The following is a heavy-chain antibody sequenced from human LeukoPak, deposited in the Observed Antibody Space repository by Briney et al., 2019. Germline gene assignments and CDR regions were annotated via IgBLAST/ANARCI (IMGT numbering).Heavy chain of an antibody. V-gene: IGHV3-11*01. D-gene: IGHD3-10*01. Sequence: PGGSLRLSCAASGFTFSDYYMNWIRQAPGKGQEWISYISSSGDAKYYADSVKGRFTISRDNAKNSLYLQLNNLRTEDTAVYHCARSGGLGSGSHDYWGQGTLVIVSS. CDR1: GFTFSDYY. CDR3: ARSGGLGSGSHDY. CDR2: ISSSGDAK. J-gene: IGHJ4*02.